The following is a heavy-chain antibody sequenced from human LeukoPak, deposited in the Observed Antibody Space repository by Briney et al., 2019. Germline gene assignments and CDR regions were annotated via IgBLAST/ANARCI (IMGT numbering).Heavy chain of an antibody. CDR2: IYYSGST. V-gene: IGHV4-39*01. Sequence: NASETLSLTGTVSGGSISSSSYYWGWIRQPPGKGLEWIGSIYYSGSTYYNPSLKSRVTISVDTSKNQFSLKLSSVTAADTAVYYCARQKGEHGYYDSSGYYLFDYWGQGTLVTVSS. CDR1: GGSISSSSYY. CDR3: ARQKGEHGYYDSSGYYLFDY. D-gene: IGHD3-22*01. J-gene: IGHJ4*02.